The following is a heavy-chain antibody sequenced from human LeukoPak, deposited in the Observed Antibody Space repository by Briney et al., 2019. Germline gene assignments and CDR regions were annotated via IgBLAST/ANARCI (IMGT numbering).Heavy chain of an antibody. Sequence: PGGSLRLSCAASGFTFSSYEMNWVRQAPGKGLEWVSYISSSSSYIYYADSVKGRFTISRDNAKNSLYLQMNSLRAEDTAVYYCARGWQWLVRSYYYMDVWGKGTTVTVSS. V-gene: IGHV3-21*05. J-gene: IGHJ6*03. CDR3: ARGWQWLVRSYYYMDV. CDR1: GFTFSSYE. D-gene: IGHD6-19*01. CDR2: ISSSSSYI.